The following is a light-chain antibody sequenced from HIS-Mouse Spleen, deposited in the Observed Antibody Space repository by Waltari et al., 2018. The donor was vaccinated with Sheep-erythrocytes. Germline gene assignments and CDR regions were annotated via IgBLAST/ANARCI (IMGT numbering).Light chain of an antibody. Sequence: QSVLTQPPSVSAAPGPKVTISCSGSSSNLRHNYVSWYQQLPGTAPKLLIYDNNKRPSGIPDRFSGSKSGNTASLTISGLQAEDEADYYCCSYAGSYNHVFATGTKVTVL. CDR1: SSNLRHNY. CDR2: DNN. CDR3: CSYAGSYNHV. V-gene: IGLV1-51*01. J-gene: IGLJ1*01.